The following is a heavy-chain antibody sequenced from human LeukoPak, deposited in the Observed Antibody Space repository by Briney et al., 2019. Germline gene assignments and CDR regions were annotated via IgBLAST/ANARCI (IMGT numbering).Heavy chain of an antibody. CDR1: GGSISSGSYY. D-gene: IGHD1-14*01. V-gene: IGHV4-61*02. Sequence: SETLSLTCTVSGGSISSGSYYWSWIRQPAGKGLEWIGRIYTSGSTNYNPSLKSRVTISVDTSKNQFSLKLSSVTAADTAVYYCARCPNPGAYYYYYMDVWGKGTTVTVSS. CDR2: IYTSGST. J-gene: IGHJ6*03. CDR3: ARCPNPGAYYYYYMDV.